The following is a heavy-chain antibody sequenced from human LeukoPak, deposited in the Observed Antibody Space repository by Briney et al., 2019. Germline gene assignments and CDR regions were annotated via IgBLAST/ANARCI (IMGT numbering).Heavy chain of an antibody. Sequence: SETLSPTCTVSGGSISSYYWSWIRQPPGKGLEWIGYIYYTRSTNYNPSLKSRVTISVDTSKNQFSLKLSSVTAADTAVYYCARGYCSTTNCLPYFDFWGQGTLVTVSS. D-gene: IGHD2-2*01. CDR2: IYYTRST. J-gene: IGHJ4*02. CDR3: ARGYCSTTNCLPYFDF. CDR1: GGSISSYY. V-gene: IGHV4-59*01.